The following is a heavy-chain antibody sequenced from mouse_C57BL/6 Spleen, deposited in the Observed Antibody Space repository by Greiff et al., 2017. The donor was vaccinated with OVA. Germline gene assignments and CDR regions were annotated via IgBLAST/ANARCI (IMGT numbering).Heavy chain of an antibody. V-gene: IGHV1-42*01. Sequence: EVKLMESGPELVKPWASVKISCKASGYSFTGYYMNWVKQSPEKSLEWIGEINPSTGGTTYNQKFKAKATLTVDKSSSTAYMQLKSLTSEDSAVYYCARRWLLRAMDYWGQGTSVTVSS. J-gene: IGHJ4*01. D-gene: IGHD2-3*01. CDR3: ARRWLLRAMDY. CDR2: INPSTGGT. CDR1: GYSFTGYY.